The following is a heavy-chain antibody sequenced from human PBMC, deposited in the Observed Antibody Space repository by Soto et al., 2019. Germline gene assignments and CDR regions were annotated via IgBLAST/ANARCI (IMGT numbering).Heavy chain of an antibody. CDR2: ISGSGGST. Sequence: PGGSLRLSCAASGFTFSSYAMSWVRQAPGKGLEWVSAISGSGGSTYYADSVKGRFTISRDNSKNTLYLQMNSLRAEDTAVYYCAKDDGGSYGPNWFDPWGQGTLVTVSS. J-gene: IGHJ5*02. CDR1: GFTFSSYA. D-gene: IGHD1-26*01. V-gene: IGHV3-23*01. CDR3: AKDDGGSYGPNWFDP.